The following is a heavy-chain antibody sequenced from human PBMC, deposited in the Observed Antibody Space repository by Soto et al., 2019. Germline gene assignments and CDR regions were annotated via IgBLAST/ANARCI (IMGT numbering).Heavy chain of an antibody. CDR1: GGSISSGGYY. V-gene: IGHV4-31*03. Sequence: QVQLQESGPGLVKPSQTLSLTCTVSGGSISSGGYYWSWIRQHPGKGLEWIGYIYYSGSTYYNPSLKSGVTISVETSKNQFDLKLSSVTAADTAVYYCAGIYSGSPGGTLRYWGQGTLVTVSS. CDR3: AGIYSGSPGGTLRY. J-gene: IGHJ4*02. D-gene: IGHD1-26*01. CDR2: IYYSGST.